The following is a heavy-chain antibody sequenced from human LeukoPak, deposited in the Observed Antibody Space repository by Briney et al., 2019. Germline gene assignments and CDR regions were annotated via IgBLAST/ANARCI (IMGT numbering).Heavy chain of an antibody. CDR3: ARGPRRGYSGYDPGAPFDP. Sequence: ASVKVSCKASGYTFTSYGISWVRQAPGQGLEWMGWISAYNGNTNYAQKLQGRVTMTTDTSTSTAYMELRSLRSDDTAVYYCARGPRRGYSGYDPGAPFDPWGRGTLVTVSS. V-gene: IGHV1-18*01. CDR1: GYTFTSYG. J-gene: IGHJ2*01. D-gene: IGHD5-12*01. CDR2: ISAYNGNT.